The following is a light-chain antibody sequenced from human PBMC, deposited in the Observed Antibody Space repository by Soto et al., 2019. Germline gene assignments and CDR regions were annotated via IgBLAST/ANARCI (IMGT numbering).Light chain of an antibody. CDR2: EVS. Sequence: QSALTQPASVSESPGQSITISCTGTSSDVGGYNYVSWYQQHPGKAPKLMIYEVSNRPSGVSNRFSGSKADNTASLTISGLQAEDEAYYCCCSYRSSSPLVFGGGTKLTVL. V-gene: IGLV2-14*01. CDR3: CSYRSSSPLV. J-gene: IGLJ2*01. CDR1: SSDVGGYNY.